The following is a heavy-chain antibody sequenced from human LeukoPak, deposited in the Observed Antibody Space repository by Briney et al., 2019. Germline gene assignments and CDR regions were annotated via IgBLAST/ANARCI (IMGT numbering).Heavy chain of an antibody. Sequence: GGSLRLSCAASGFTFSSYEMNWVRQAPGKGLEWVSYISSSGSTIYYADSVEGRFTISRDNAKNSLYLQMNSLRAEDTAVYYCAREDGYNWNYGYWGQGTLVTVSS. J-gene: IGHJ4*02. D-gene: IGHD1-20*01. CDR3: AREDGYNWNYGY. CDR2: ISSSGSTI. CDR1: GFTFSSYE. V-gene: IGHV3-48*03.